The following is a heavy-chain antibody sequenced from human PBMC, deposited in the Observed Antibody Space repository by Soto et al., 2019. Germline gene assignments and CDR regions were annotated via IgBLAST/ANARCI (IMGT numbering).Heavy chain of an antibody. CDR2: IHYSGST. CDR3: TRYRRTDAEGSSFDY. CDR1: GGSIIGSY. Sequence: SEMLSLTCSVSGGSIIGSYWSWIWQSPGKVLEWVGYIHYSGSTNYNPSLKSRVTMSVDSAKNQFSLQLSSVTAADTALYFCTRYRRTDAEGSSFDYWGQGVLLTVSS. V-gene: IGHV4-59*01. J-gene: IGHJ4*02. D-gene: IGHD2-15*01.